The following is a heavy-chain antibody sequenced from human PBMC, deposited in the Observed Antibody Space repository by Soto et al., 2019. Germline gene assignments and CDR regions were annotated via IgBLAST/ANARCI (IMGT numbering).Heavy chain of an antibody. D-gene: IGHD1-1*01. CDR3: AKDMGTTGTTGGFDP. CDR1: GFTFDNYA. CDR2: ISWNRGSI. J-gene: IGHJ5*02. V-gene: IGHV3-9*01. Sequence: GGSPRLSCAASGFTFDNYAMHWVRQAPGKGLEWVSRISWNRGSIGYADSVKGRFTISRDNTKNSLYLQMNSLRAEDTALYYCAKDMGTTGTTGGFDPWGQGTLVTVSS.